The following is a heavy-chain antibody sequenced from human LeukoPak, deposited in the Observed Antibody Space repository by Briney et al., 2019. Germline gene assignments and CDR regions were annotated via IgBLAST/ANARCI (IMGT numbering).Heavy chain of an antibody. V-gene: IGHV3-23*01. Sequence: GGSLRLSCAASGFTFSSYAMSWVRQAPGKGLEWVSAISGSGGSTYYADSAKGRFTISRDNSKNTLYLQMNSLRAEDTAVYYCAKVGYYDSSGYSSPYYFDYWGQGTLVTVSS. CDR2: ISGSGGST. CDR3: AKVGYYDSSGYSSPYYFDY. D-gene: IGHD3-22*01. CDR1: GFTFSSYA. J-gene: IGHJ4*02.